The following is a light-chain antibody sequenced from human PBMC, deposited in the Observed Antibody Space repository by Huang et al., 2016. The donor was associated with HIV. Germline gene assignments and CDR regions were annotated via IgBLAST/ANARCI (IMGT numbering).Light chain of an antibody. J-gene: IGKJ4*01. CDR1: QSVFLNSKIKNY. CDR3: LQYYSVPLT. V-gene: IGKV4-1*01. CDR2: WAA. Sequence: DIVMTQSPDSLAVSLGERATFHCTSSQSVFLNSKIKNYLAWYQQKPGQAPKLLVYWAANRASGVPDRFSGSGSETDVTLTSSSLRVEDVALYYCLQYYSVPLTFGGGTKVEIK.